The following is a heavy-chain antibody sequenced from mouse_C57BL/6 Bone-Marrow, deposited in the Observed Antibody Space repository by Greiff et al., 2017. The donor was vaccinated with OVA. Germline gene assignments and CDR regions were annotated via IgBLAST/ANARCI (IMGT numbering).Heavy chain of an antibody. V-gene: IGHV1-61*01. D-gene: IGHD2-5*01. Sequence: QVQLQQPGAELVRPGSSVKLSCKASGYTFTSYWMDWVKQRPGQGLEWIGNIYPSDSETHYNQKFKDKATLTVDKSSSTAYMQLRSLTSEDSAVYYCARDSNYWYFDGWGTGNTVTVSS. J-gene: IGHJ1*03. CDR2: IYPSDSET. CDR3: ARDSNYWYFDG. CDR1: GYTFTSYW.